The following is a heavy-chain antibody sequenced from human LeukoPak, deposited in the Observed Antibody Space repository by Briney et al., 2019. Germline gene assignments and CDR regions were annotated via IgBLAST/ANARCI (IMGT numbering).Heavy chain of an antibody. CDR3: ARGGGTDLDY. CDR2: INPSGGST. D-gene: IGHD1-1*01. CDR1: GGTFSSYA. Sequence: ASVKVSCKASGGTFSSYAISWVRQAPGQGLEWMGIINPSGGSTSYAQKFQGRVTMTRDTSTSTVYMELSSLRSEDTAVYYCARGGGTDLDYWGQGTLVTVSS. V-gene: IGHV1-46*01. J-gene: IGHJ4*02.